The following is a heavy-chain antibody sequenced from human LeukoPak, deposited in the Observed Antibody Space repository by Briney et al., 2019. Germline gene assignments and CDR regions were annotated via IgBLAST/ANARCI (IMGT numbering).Heavy chain of an antibody. CDR2: IKQDGSEK. CDR1: GFTFSTYW. Sequence: GSLRLSCAASGFTFSTYWMTWVRQAPGKGLEWVVNIKQDGSEKYFVDSVKGRFTISRDNANNSLYLQMNSLRAEDTAVYYCARDPPFTVTNEVSDAFDIWGQGTMVTVSS. CDR3: ARDPPFTVTNEVSDAFDI. J-gene: IGHJ3*02. D-gene: IGHD4-17*01. V-gene: IGHV3-7*01.